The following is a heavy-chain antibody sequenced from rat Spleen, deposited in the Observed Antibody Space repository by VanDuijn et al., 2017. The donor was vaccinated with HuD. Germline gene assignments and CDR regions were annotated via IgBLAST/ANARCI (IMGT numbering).Heavy chain of an antibody. V-gene: IGHV2-45*01. CDR1: GFSLTSYH. CDR3: ARGAYGGYSEWFDY. J-gene: IGHJ2*01. Sequence: QVQLKESGPGLVQPSQTLSLTCTVSGFSLTSYHVSWVRQPPGKGLEWMGVMWSSGSADYNSVLKSRLSISRDTSKNQVFLKMNSLQSEDTTTYYCARGAYGGYSEWFDYWGQGVMVTVFS. D-gene: IGHD1-11*01. CDR2: MWSSGSA.